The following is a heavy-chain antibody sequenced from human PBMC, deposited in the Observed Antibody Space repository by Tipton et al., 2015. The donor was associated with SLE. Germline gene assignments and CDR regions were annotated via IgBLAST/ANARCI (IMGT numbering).Heavy chain of an antibody. CDR3: ARYPYDSNGNHYYYYFGMDV. J-gene: IGHJ6*02. Sequence: LRLSCAASGFTLNNDWMHWIRQPPGKGLEWIGSRYYSGSTDYNPSLKSRATISEDTPKNQFSLRLSSVTAADTAVYYCARYPYDSNGNHYYYYFGMDVWGQGTTVTVSS. V-gene: IGHV4-38-2*01. CDR1: GFTLNNDW. CDR2: RYYSGST. D-gene: IGHD3-22*01.